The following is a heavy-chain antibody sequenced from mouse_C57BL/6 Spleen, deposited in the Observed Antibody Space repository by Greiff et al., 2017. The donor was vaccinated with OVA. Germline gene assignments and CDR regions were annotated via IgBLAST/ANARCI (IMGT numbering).Heavy chain of an antibody. Sequence: EVQVVESGGGLVQPKGSLKLSCAASGFSFNTYAMNWVRQAPGKGLEWVARIRSKSNNYATYYADSVKDRFTISRDDSESMLYLQMNNLKTEDTAMYYCVRQITTPPWYFDVWGTGTTVTVSS. CDR2: IRSKSNNYAT. CDR3: VRQITTPPWYFDV. J-gene: IGHJ1*03. CDR1: GFSFNTYA. D-gene: IGHD2-4*01. V-gene: IGHV10-1*01.